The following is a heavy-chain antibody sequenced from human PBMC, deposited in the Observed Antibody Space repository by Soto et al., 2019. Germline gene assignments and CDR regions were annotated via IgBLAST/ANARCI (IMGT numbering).Heavy chain of an antibody. CDR1: GFTFSTYS. CDR3: AREYTAWPLAYGLDV. V-gene: IGHV3-21*01. J-gene: IGHJ6*02. D-gene: IGHD2-2*02. Sequence: GGSLRLSCVGSGFTFSTYSINWVRQAPGKGLEWVSSISSRSDIYYADSVKGRFTISRDNAKNSVSLQMNSLRAEDTPVYYCAREYTAWPLAYGLDVWGQGTTVTVSS. CDR2: ISSRSDI.